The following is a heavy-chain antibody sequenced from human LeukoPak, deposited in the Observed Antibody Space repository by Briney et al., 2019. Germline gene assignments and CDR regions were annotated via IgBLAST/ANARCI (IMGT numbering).Heavy chain of an antibody. CDR2: IYYSGST. D-gene: IGHD3-3*01. V-gene: IGHV4-39*01. CDR1: GGSFSGYY. Sequence: SETLSLTCAVYGGSFSGYYWGWIRQPPGKGLEWIGSIYYSGSTYYNPSLKSRVTISVDTSKNQFSLKLSSVTAADTAVYYCESTIFGVVKPDYWGQGTLVTVSS. J-gene: IGHJ4*02. CDR3: ESTIFGVVKPDY.